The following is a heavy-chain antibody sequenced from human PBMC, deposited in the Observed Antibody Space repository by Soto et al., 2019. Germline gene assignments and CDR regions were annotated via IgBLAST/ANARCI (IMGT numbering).Heavy chain of an antibody. CDR1: DSSMSPYY. D-gene: IGHD2-2*01. CDR2: LLYRGTA. Sequence: QVQLQESGPRLVKPSETLSLTCSVSDSSMSPYYWTWFRQAPGKGLEWIGHLLYRGTATYNPALQGRVTISLDTSKKQVSLQLSSVTAADTAVYYCATLLGSHQHYYFGIDVWGQGTTVTVSS. J-gene: IGHJ6*02. CDR3: ATLLGSHQHYYFGIDV. V-gene: IGHV4-59*12.